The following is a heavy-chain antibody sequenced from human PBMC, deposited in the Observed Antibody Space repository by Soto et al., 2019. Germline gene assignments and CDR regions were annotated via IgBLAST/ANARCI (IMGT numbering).Heavy chain of an antibody. D-gene: IGHD3-22*01. V-gene: IGHV3-21*01. CDR2: ISSSSSYI. Sequence: EVQLVESGGGLVKPGGSLRLSCAASGFTFSSYSMNWVRQAPGKGLEWVSSISSSSSYIYYADSVKGRFTISRDNAKNSLYLQMNSLRDEDTAVYYCAVDNYYDSSGQHSYWGQGTLVTVSS. CDR1: GFTFSSYS. CDR3: AVDNYYDSSGQHSY. J-gene: IGHJ4*02.